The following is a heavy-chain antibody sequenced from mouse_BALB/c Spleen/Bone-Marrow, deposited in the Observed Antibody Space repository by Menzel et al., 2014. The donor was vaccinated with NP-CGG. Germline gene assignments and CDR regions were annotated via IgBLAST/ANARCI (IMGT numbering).Heavy chain of an antibody. J-gene: IGHJ2*01. CDR2: INSNGGST. D-gene: IGHD2-1*01. V-gene: IGHV5-6-3*01. CDR3: ARGNYGNYVDYFDH. Sequence: EVQRVESGGGLVQPGGSLKLSCAASGFTFSSYGMSWVRQTPDKRLELVASINSNGGSTYYPDSVKGRFTISRDNAKKTLSLQMSSLKSEDTAVYYCARGNYGNYVDYFDHWGQGTTLTVSS. CDR1: GFTFSSYG.